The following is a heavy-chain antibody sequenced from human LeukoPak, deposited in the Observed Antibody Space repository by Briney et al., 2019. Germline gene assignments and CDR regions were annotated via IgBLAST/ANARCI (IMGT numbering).Heavy chain of an antibody. V-gene: IGHV3-7*03. Sequence: PGGSLRLSCAASGFTFSSYWMNWARQAPGKGLEWVASINHTGNVNYYVDSVKGRFTISRDNAKTSLYLQMSNLRAEDTAVYFCARGGGLDVWGQGATVTVSS. CDR2: INHTGNVN. CDR1: GFTFSSYW. D-gene: IGHD3-16*01. J-gene: IGHJ6*02. CDR3: ARGGGLDV.